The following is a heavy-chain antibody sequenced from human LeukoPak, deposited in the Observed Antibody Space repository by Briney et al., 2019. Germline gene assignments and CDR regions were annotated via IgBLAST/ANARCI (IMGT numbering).Heavy chain of an antibody. CDR2: IIPILGIA. Sequence: SVKVSCKASGGTFSSYTFSWVRQAPGQGLEWMGRIIPILGIANYAQKFQGRVTITADKSTSTAYMELSSLRSEDTAVYYCARDPGCSSTSCSTDYYYYYGMDVWGQGTTVTVSS. CDR1: GGTFSSYT. V-gene: IGHV1-69*04. J-gene: IGHJ6*02. D-gene: IGHD2-2*02. CDR3: ARDPGCSSTSCSTDYYYYYGMDV.